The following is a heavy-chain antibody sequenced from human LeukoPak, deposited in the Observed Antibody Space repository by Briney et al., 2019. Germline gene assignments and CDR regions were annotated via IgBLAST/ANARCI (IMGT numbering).Heavy chain of an antibody. J-gene: IGHJ4*02. D-gene: IGHD2-8*01. V-gene: IGHV4-39*01. CDR3: ARQSVALRLYAFDY. CDR2: LYYSGSN. CDR1: GGSISSNNYF. Sequence: SGTLCLTCTVSGGSISSNNYFWGWIRQPPGKGLEWLGRLYYSGSNLYNPSLKRRLTISVDTYKNQLSLKLSSVTAAHTAVYYCARQSVALRLYAFDYWGQGTLLTVSS.